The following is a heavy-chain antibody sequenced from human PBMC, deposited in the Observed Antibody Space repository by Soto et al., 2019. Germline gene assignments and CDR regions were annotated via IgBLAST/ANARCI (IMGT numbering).Heavy chain of an antibody. CDR3: AKIRGGVYST. Sequence: QVHLVQSGAEVKKPGSSVKVSCNPSGGIFNSYGISRVRQGPGQGLQWMGGINPLLGSTNYAEKFRARLAISADDSRTTVYMELNNLRPEDTATYFCAKIRGGVYSTWGQGTLVTVSS. J-gene: IGHJ5*02. D-gene: IGHD3-10*01. V-gene: IGHV1-69*11. CDR2: INPLLGST. CDR1: GGIFNSYG.